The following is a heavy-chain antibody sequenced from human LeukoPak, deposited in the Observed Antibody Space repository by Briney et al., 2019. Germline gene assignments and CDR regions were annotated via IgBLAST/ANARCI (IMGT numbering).Heavy chain of an antibody. J-gene: IGHJ4*02. V-gene: IGHV1-69*06. CDR3: ASGRTDIVVVPATLRNYYFDY. Sequence: SVKLSCKASGGTFSSYAISWVRQAPGQGLEWMGGIIPIFGTANYAQKFQGRVTITADKSTSTAYMELSSLRSEDTAVYYCASGRTDIVVVPATLRNYYFDYRGQGTLVTVSS. CDR2: IIPIFGTA. D-gene: IGHD2-2*01. CDR1: GGTFSSYA.